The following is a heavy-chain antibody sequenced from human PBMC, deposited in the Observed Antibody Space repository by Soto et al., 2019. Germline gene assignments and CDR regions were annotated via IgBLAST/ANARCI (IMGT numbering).Heavy chain of an antibody. Sequence: QVQLVQSGTEVKKPGSSVKVSCKASGGTFRNYPINWVRQAPGQGLEWMGSIFPLTDIPDYAQNFQARLTFGADKSTSTAYMELSSLTSDDTAMYFCARGPLVVLNYFESWGQGTLVTVSS. V-gene: IGHV1-69*02. CDR2: IFPLTDIP. CDR3: ARGPLVVLNYFES. J-gene: IGHJ4*02. CDR1: GGTFRNYP.